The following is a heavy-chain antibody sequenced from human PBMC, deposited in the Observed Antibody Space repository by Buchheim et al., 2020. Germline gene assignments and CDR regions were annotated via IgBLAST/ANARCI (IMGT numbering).Heavy chain of an antibody. D-gene: IGHD3-22*01. Sequence: QVQLVQSGAEVKKPGASVKVSCKASGYTFTGYYMHWVRQAPGQGLEWMGWINPNSGGTNYAQKFQGWVTMTRDTSISPAYMELSRLRSDDTAVYYCARGKRRGLYYYDSSGYGFHAFDIWGQGS. CDR2: INPNSGGT. J-gene: IGHJ3*02. CDR3: ARGKRRGLYYYDSSGYGFHAFDI. V-gene: IGHV1-2*04. CDR1: GYTFTGYY.